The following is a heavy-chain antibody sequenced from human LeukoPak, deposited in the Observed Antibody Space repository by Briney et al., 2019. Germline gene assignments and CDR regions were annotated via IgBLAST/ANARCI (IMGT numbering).Heavy chain of an antibody. CDR2: TYYGSKWYN. CDR3: ARGSGWYPPYYYYYYMDV. CDR1: GDSVSSNSAA. D-gene: IGHD6-19*01. Sequence: SQTLSLTCAISGDSVSSNSAAWNWIRQSPSRGLEWLGRTYYGSKWYNDYAVSVKSRITINPDTSKNQYSLQLNSVTPEDTAVYYCARGSGWYPPYYYYYYMDVWGKGTTVTVSS. V-gene: IGHV6-1*01. J-gene: IGHJ6*03.